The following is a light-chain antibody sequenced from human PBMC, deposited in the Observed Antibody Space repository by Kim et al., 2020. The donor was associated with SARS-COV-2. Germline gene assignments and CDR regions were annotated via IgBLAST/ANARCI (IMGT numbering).Light chain of an antibody. CDR2: SDD. CDR1: YSNIGSNA. Sequence: QSVLTQPPSASGTPGQRVYISCSGSYSNIGSNAIHWYQVFPGTAPKLLIYSDDRRPSGVPDRFSGSKSGTSASLALSGLPSDDEAVYYCSTWDDSLEDWVCGGGTHLTVL. V-gene: IGLV1-44*01. CDR3: STWDDSLEDWV. J-gene: IGLJ3*02.